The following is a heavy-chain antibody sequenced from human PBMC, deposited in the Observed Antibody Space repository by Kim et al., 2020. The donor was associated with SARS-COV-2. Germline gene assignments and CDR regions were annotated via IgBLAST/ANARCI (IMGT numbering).Heavy chain of an antibody. V-gene: IGHV3-15*01. D-gene: IGHD5-12*01. CDR2: IKSKTDGGTT. J-gene: IGHJ4*02. CDR3: TTAGMATIFRGKGGRV. Sequence: GGSLRLSCAASGFTFSNAWMSWVRQAPGKGLEWVGRIKSKTDGGTTDYAAPVKGRFTISRDDSKNTLYLQMNSLKTEDIAVYYCTTAGMATIFRGKGGRVWGQGTLVTVSS. CDR1: GFTFSNAW.